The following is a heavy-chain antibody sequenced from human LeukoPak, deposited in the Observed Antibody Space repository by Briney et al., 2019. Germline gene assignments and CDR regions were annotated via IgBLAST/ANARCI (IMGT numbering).Heavy chain of an antibody. D-gene: IGHD1-7*01. V-gene: IGHV3-21*01. CDR3: ARDRTITGTIIDY. CDR2: ISSSSSDI. CDR1: RFTFSSYT. Sequence: GGSLRLSCAASRFTFSSYTMNWVRQAPGKGLEWVSSISSSSSDIYYADSVKGRFTISRDNAKNSLFLQMNSLRAEDTAAYYCARDRTITGTIIDYWGQGTLVTVSS. J-gene: IGHJ4*02.